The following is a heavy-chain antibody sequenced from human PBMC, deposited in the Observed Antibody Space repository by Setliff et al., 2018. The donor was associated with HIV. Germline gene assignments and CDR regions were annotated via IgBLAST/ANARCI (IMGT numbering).Heavy chain of an antibody. CDR2: ISYHEINK. CDR1: GFAFNTYG. Sequence: GGSLRLSCAASGFAFNTYGMHWFRRAPGKGLEWVATISYHEINKYYVDSVKGRFSISRDNSKNTLYLQMNTLRTEDTAVYYCAQLAAADDSWGQGTLVTVSS. V-gene: IGHV3-30*18. D-gene: IGHD6-13*01. CDR3: AQLAAADDS. J-gene: IGHJ4*02.